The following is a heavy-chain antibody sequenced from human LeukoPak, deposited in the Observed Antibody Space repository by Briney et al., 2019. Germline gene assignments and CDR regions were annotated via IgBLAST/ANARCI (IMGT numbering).Heavy chain of an antibody. CDR1: GASISSDF. D-gene: IGHD3-10*01. Sequence: SETLSLTCTVSGASISSDFWSWIRRPAGKGLEWIGRIYTNGTTNYNPSLKSGVTMSLDTSKNQFSLRLSSVTAADTAVYYCAREGGSGRSFDYWGQGTLVTVSS. CDR2: IYTNGTT. CDR3: AREGGSGRSFDY. J-gene: IGHJ4*02. V-gene: IGHV4-4*07.